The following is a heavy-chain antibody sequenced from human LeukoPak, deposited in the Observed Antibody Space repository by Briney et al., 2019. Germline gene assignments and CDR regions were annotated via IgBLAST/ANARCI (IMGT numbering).Heavy chain of an antibody. J-gene: IGHJ5*02. D-gene: IGHD6-13*01. V-gene: IGHV3-7*01. CDR1: GFTFSSYW. CDR3: ARRSSSWLPGWFDP. Sequence: GGSLRLSCAASGFTFSSYWMSWVRQAPGKGLEWVANIKQDGSEKYYVDSVKGRFTISRDNAKNSLYLQMSSLRAEDTAVYYCARRSSSWLPGWFDPWGEGTLVTVS. CDR2: IKQDGSEK.